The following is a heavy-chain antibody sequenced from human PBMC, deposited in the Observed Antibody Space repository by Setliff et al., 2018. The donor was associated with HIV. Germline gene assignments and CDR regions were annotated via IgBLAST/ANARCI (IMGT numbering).Heavy chain of an antibody. CDR1: GGSISSSIYY. D-gene: IGHD3-10*01. J-gene: IGHJ5*02. CDR2: IYYSGSTYYYGGST. CDR3: ARNHYYGSGKNRWFDP. Sequence: SSETLSLTCTVSGGSISSSIYYWGWIRQPPGKGLEWIGFIYYSGSTYYYGGSTYYNPSLKRRVTISVDTSKNQFSLKLTSVTAADTAVYYCARNHYYGSGKNRWFDPWGQGMLVTVSS. V-gene: IGHV4-39*01.